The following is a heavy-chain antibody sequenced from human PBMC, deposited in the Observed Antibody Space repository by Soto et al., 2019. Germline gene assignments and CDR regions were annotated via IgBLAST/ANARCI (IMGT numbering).Heavy chain of an antibody. CDR2: INLNNGGT. D-gene: IGHD3-22*01. CDR3: VRARDSSGLFTAH. CDR1: GYSFNGYY. Sequence: ASVKVSCKASGYSFNGYYMSWVRQAPEQGLEWMGWINLNNGGTTYAQKFQGRVTLTRDTSIRTAYMDLSRLRSDDTAVYFCVRARDSSGLFTAHWGQGTLVTVSS. J-gene: IGHJ4*02. V-gene: IGHV1-2*02.